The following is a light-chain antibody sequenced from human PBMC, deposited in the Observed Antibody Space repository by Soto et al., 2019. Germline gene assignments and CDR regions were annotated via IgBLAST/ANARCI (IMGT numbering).Light chain of an antibody. J-gene: IGLJ2*01. Sequence: QPVLTQPPSVSGAPGQRVTISCTWSSSNIGAGYDVHWYQQLPGTAPKLLIYGNSNRPSGVPDRFSGSKSGTSASLAITGLQAEDEADYYCQSYDSSLSGVVFGGGTKVTVL. CDR3: QSYDSSLSGVV. CDR2: GNS. V-gene: IGLV1-40*01. CDR1: SSNIGAGYD.